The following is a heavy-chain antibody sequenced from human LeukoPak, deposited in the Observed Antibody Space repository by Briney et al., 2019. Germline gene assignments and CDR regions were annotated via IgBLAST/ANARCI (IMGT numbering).Heavy chain of an antibody. CDR3: TIISSDYYYGMDV. J-gene: IGHJ6*04. Sequence: SETLSLTCTGSGGTISSGDYYWSWIRQPPGKGLEWIGYIYYSGSTYYNTFLKSRITISVDTSKNQFSLKLSSVTAADTAVYYCTIISSDYYYGMDVWGKGTTVTVSS. V-gene: IGHV4-30-4*01. D-gene: IGHD3-10*01. CDR2: IYYSGST. CDR1: GGTISSGDYY.